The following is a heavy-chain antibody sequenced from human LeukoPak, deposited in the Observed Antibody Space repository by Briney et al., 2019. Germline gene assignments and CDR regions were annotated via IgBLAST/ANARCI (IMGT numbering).Heavy chain of an antibody. V-gene: IGHV3-23*01. Sequence: QPGGSLRLSCAASGFTFSSYAMSWVRQAPGKGLEWVSAISGSGGSTYYADSVKGRFTISRDNSKNTLYLQMNSLRAEDTAVYYCANRGMVTHLGFDYWGQGTLVTVSS. D-gene: IGHD2-21*02. CDR3: ANRGMVTHLGFDY. J-gene: IGHJ4*02. CDR1: GFTFSSYA. CDR2: ISGSGGST.